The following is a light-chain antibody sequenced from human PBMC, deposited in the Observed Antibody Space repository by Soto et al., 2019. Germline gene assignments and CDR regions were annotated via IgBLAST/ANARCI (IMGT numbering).Light chain of an antibody. J-gene: IGKJ1*01. CDR3: QHYNSYSEA. CDR1: QTISSW. CDR2: KAS. Sequence: DIQMTQSPSTLSGSVGDRVTITCRASQTISSWLAWYQQKPGKAPKLLIYKASTLKSGVPSRFSGSGSGTEFTLTISSLQPDDFETSYCQHYNSYSEAFGQVTKVDIK. V-gene: IGKV1-5*03.